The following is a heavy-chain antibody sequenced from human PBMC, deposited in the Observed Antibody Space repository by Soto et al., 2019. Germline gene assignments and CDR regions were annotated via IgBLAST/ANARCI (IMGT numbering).Heavy chain of an antibody. Sequence: GGSLRLSCAASGFTFSSYSMNWVRQAPGKGLEWVSSISSSSSYIYYADSVKGRFTISRDNAKNSLYLQMNSLRAEDTAVYYCAKWGGRGWRIFDYWGQGTLVTVSS. CDR1: GFTFSSYS. V-gene: IGHV3-21*04. J-gene: IGHJ4*02. D-gene: IGHD6-19*01. CDR3: AKWGGRGWRIFDY. CDR2: ISSSSSYI.